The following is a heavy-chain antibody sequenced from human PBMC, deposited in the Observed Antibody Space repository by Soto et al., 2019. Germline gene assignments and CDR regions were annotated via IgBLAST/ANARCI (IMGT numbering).Heavy chain of an antibody. Sequence: PSETLSLTCAVYGGSFSGYYWSWIRQPPGKGLEWIGEINHSGSTNYNPSLKSRVTISVDTSKNQFSLKLSSVTAADTAVYYCARGSPVVVAATVWFDPRGQGTLVTVSS. CDR2: INHSGST. J-gene: IGHJ5*02. D-gene: IGHD2-15*01. CDR3: ARGSPVVVAATVWFDP. CDR1: GGSFSGYY. V-gene: IGHV4-34*01.